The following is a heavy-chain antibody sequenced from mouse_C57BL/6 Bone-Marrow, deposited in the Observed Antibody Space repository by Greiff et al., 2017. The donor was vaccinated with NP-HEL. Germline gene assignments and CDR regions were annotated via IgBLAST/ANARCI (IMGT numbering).Heavy chain of an antibody. CDR2: ISDGGSYT. D-gene: IGHD1-1*01. J-gene: IGHJ2*01. Sequence: EVKLQESGGGLVKPGGSLKLSCAASGFTFSSYAMSWVRQTPEKRLEWVATISDGGSYTYYPDNVKGRFTISRDNAKNNLYLQMSHLKSEDTAMYYCAREDYYGSRPFDYWGQGTTLTVSS. CDR1: GFTFSSYA. V-gene: IGHV5-4*01. CDR3: AREDYYGSRPFDY.